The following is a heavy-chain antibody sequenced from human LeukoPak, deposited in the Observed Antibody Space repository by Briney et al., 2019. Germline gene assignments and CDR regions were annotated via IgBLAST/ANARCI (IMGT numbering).Heavy chain of an antibody. D-gene: IGHD3-9*01. J-gene: IGHJ4*02. CDR1: GITFGTYA. Sequence: GGSLRLSCAASGITFGTYAMNWVRQAPGKGLEWASTVSGSGVATYYADSVKGRFTISRDNSKNTLYLQMNSLRAEDTAVYYCAKDLLVSYDILTGYYSPTFDYWGQGTLVTVSS. CDR2: VSGSGVAT. V-gene: IGHV3-23*01. CDR3: AKDLLVSYDILTGYYSPTFDY.